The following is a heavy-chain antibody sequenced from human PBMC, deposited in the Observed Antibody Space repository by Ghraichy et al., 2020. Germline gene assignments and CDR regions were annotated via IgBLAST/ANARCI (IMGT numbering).Heavy chain of an antibody. CDR1: GFTFSSYE. Sequence: GGSLRLSCAASGFTFSSYEMNWVRQAPGKGLEWVSYISSSGSTIYYADSVKGRFTISRDNAKNSLYLQMNSLRAEDTAVYYCAREDGDYYFDYWGQGTLVTVSS. D-gene: IGHD4-17*01. CDR2: ISSSGSTI. J-gene: IGHJ4*02. CDR3: AREDGDYYFDY. V-gene: IGHV3-48*03.